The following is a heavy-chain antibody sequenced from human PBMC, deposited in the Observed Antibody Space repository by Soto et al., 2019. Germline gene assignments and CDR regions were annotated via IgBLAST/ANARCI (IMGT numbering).Heavy chain of an antibody. CDR1: GFTFSGST. J-gene: IGHJ4*02. Sequence: EVQLVESGGGLVQPGGSLKLSCAASGFTFSGSTIHWVRQTSGKGLEWDGRIPSKTNTYATAYAASVKGRFTISRDDSKNTAYLQMDSLKTEDTAVYYCTRQHLDVPVASAIDYWGQGTLVTVSS. D-gene: IGHD6-19*01. CDR3: TRQHLDVPVASAIDY. V-gene: IGHV3-73*02. CDR2: IPSKTNTYAT.